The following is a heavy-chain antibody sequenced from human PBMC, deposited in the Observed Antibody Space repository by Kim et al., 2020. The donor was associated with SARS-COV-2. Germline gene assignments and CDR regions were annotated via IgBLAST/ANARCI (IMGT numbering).Heavy chain of an antibody. D-gene: IGHD3-16*01. CDR3: ARGMYYWVESWFDP. V-gene: IGHV4-31*03. Sequence: SETLSLPCTVPGGSISSGGYYWSWIRQHPGKGLEWIGYIYYSGSTYYNPSLKSRVTISVDPSKNQFSLKLRSVTAADTAVYYCARGMYYWVESWFDPWGQGTLVTVSS. CDR1: GGSISSGGYY. J-gene: IGHJ5*02. CDR2: IYYSGST.